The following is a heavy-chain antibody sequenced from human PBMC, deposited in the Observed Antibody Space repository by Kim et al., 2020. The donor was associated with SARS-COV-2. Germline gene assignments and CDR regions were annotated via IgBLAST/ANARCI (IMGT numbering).Heavy chain of an antibody. Sequence: YAQTFQGRVTITADESTSTAYMELSSLRSEDTAVYYCARGAGKGDYFFDYWGQGTLVTVSS. V-gene: IGHV1-69*01. J-gene: IGHJ4*02. D-gene: IGHD4-17*01. CDR3: ARGAGKGDYFFDY.